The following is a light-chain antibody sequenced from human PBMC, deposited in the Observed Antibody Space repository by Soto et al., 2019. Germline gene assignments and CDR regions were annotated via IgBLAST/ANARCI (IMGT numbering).Light chain of an antibody. V-gene: IGLV2-14*01. CDR2: EVS. CDR3: CSFTTIRTLV. CDR1: SSDVGTYNH. J-gene: IGLJ1*01. Sequence: QSALTQPASVSGSPGQSITISCTGTSSDVGTYNHVSWYQQHPGKAPQLIIYEVSNRPSGLSNRFSASKSGKTASLTISGLQAEDEADYYCCSFTTIRTLVFGSGTKVTVL.